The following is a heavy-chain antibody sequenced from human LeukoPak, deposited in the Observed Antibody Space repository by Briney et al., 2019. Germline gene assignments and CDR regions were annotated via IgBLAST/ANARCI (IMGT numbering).Heavy chain of an antibody. J-gene: IGHJ4*02. V-gene: IGHV4-39*07. CDR1: GGSISSSSYY. D-gene: IGHD6-19*01. CDR3: ARGRGIAVV. Sequence: SETLSLTCTVSGGSISSSSYYWGWIRQPPGKGLEWIGSIYYTGSTYYNPSLKSRVTMSADTSKNQFSLKLSSVTAADTAVYYCARGRGIAVVWGQGTLVTVSS. CDR2: IYYTGST.